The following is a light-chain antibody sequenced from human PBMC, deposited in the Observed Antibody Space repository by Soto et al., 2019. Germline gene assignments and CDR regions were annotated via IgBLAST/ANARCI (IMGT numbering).Light chain of an antibody. CDR3: SSYTTTSTQV. CDR2: DVS. Sequence: QSALTQPASVSESPGQSVTISCTGTSSDVGGYNFVSWYQQHPGKAPKLIIYDVSDRPPGVSDLFSASKSGNTASLSISGLQAEDEADYYCSSYTTTSTQVLGGGTKLTFL. J-gene: IGLJ2*01. CDR1: SSDVGGYNF. V-gene: IGLV2-14*01.